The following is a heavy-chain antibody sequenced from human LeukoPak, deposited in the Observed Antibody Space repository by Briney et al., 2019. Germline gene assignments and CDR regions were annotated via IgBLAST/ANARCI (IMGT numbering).Heavy chain of an antibody. J-gene: IGHJ4*02. Sequence: GAAATVTFMSSGYTFTFYYIHWVRQAPGQGLEWMGWINPNSGGTNYAQKFQGRVTMTRDTSISTAYMELTRLRSDDTAVYYCARDEQQLEHIAYWGQGTLVTVSS. CDR3: ARDEQQLEHIAY. V-gene: IGHV1-2*02. D-gene: IGHD6-13*01. CDR1: GYTFTFYY. CDR2: INPNSGGT.